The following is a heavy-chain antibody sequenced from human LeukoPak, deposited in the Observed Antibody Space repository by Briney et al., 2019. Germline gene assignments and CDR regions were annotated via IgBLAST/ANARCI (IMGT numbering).Heavy chain of an antibody. CDR3: ARERNRISGIYFDY. V-gene: IGHV3-48*03. J-gene: IGHJ4*02. CDR2: ISGSGSTI. D-gene: IGHD1-14*01. Sequence: GGSLRLSCAASGFTFSSYGMNWVRQAPGKGLEWVSYISGSGSTIYYADSVKGRFTISRDNAKNSLYLQMNSLRAEDTAVYYCARERNRISGIYFDYWGQGTLVTVSS. CDR1: GFTFSSYG.